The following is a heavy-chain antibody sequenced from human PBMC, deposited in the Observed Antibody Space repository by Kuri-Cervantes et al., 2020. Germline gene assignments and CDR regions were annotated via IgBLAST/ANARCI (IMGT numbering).Heavy chain of an antibody. CDR2: ISSSSSYI. CDR3: ARDARVRGVIITTSDY. Sequence: LSLTCAASGFTFSSYSMNWVRQAPGKGLEWVSYISSSSSYIYYADSVKGRFTISRDNAKNSLYLQMNSLRAEDTAVYYCARDARVRGVIITTSDYWGQGTLVTVSS. J-gene: IGHJ4*02. V-gene: IGHV3-21*05. D-gene: IGHD3-10*01. CDR1: GFTFSSYS.